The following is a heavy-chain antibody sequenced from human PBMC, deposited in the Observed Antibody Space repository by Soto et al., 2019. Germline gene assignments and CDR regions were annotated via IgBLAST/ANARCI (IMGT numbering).Heavy chain of an antibody. V-gene: IGHV4-59*08. CDR3: ARHGSYSNRLYSCDV. CDR1: GGSISGYY. J-gene: IGHJ3*01. CDR2: IHYNGDN. Sequence: QVQLQESGPGLVKPSETLSLTCTVSGGSISGYYWSWIRQPPGQGLVWIAYIHYNGDNNYNPSLKSRLNISLDSSKNQFSLKLSSVTAADTAGDYCARHGSYSNRLYSCDVWGRGTMVTVSS. D-gene: IGHD4-4*01.